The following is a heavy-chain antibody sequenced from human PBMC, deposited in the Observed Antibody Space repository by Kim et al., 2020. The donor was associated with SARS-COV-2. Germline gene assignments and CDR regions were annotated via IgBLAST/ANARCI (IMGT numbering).Heavy chain of an antibody. CDR2: IRSKAYGGTT. Sequence: GGSLRLSCTASGFTFGDYAMSWFRQAPGKGLEWVGFIRSKAYGGTTEYAASVKGRFTISRDDSKSIAYLQMNSLKTEDTAVYYCTRYRGIVPAATPFDYWGQGTLVTVSS. CDR3: TRYRGIVPAATPFDY. J-gene: IGHJ4*02. D-gene: IGHD2-2*01. V-gene: IGHV3-49*03. CDR1: GFTFGDYA.